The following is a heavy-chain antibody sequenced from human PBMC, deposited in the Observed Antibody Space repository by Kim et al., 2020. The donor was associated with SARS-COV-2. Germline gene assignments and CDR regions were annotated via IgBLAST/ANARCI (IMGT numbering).Heavy chain of an antibody. Sequence: GGSLRLSCAASGFTFDDYAMHWVRQAPGKGLEWVSGISWNSGSIGYADSVKGRFTISRDNAKNSLYLQMNSLRAEDTALYYCAVSEGPADYYYYGMDVWGQGATVTVSS. CDR2: ISWNSGSI. CDR3: AVSEGPADYYYYGMDV. J-gene: IGHJ6*02. V-gene: IGHV3-9*01. D-gene: IGHD6-25*01. CDR1: GFTFDDYA.